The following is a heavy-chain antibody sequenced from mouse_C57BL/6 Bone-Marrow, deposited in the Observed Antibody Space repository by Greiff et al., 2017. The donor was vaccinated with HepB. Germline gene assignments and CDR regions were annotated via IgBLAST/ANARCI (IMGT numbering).Heavy chain of an antibody. J-gene: IGHJ3*01. CDR3: AREESGRGFAY. CDR2: INPNNGGT. D-gene: IGHD1-1*01. Sequence: EVQLQQSGPELVKPGASVKISCKASGYTFTDYYMNWVKQSHGKSLEWIGDINPNNGGTSYNQKFKGKATLTVDKSSSTAYMELRSLTSEDSAVYYCAREESGRGFAYWGQGTLVTVSA. CDR1: GYTFTDYY. V-gene: IGHV1-26*01.